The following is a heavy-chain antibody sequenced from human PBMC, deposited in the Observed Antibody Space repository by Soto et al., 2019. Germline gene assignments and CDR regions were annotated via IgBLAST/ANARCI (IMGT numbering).Heavy chain of an antibody. J-gene: IGHJ4*02. D-gene: IGHD3-22*01. V-gene: IGHV3-23*01. CDR1: GFTFSTYA. CDR2: ISGSGGST. Sequence: EVQLLESGGGLVQPGGSLRLSCAASGFTFSTYAMSWVRQAPGKGLEWVSAISGSGGSTYYADSVKGRFTISRDNSKNTLDLQMNSLRAEDTAVYYCACSLYYYDTSGYYLGQGTLVTVSS. CDR3: ACSLYYYDTSGYY.